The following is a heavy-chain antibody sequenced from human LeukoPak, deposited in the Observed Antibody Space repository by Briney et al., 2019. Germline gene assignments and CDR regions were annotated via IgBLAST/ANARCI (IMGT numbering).Heavy chain of an antibody. D-gene: IGHD3-10*01. J-gene: IGHJ4*02. Sequence: GGSLRLSCTASGFTFSNYAMRWVRQAPGKGLEWVSGISGSGDSTYYADSVKGRFTISRDNAKNSLYLQMNSLRAEDTAVYYCARDRITMVRGVIGKIYYFDYWGQGTLVTVSS. V-gene: IGHV3-23*01. CDR2: ISGSGDST. CDR3: ARDRITMVRGVIGKIYYFDY. CDR1: GFTFSNYA.